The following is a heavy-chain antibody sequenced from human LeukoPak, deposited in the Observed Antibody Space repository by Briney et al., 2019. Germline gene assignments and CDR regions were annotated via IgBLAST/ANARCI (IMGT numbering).Heavy chain of an antibody. CDR2: ISGSGGST. D-gene: IGHD6-19*01. Sequence: QPGGSLRLSCAAPGFTFHTYALTWVRQAPGKGLEWVSAISGSGGSTYYADSVKGRFTISRDNSKNTLYLQMNSLRAEDTAVYYCAKRSSGWLEYFQHWGQGTLVTVSS. CDR3: AKRSSGWLEYFQH. V-gene: IGHV3-23*01. CDR1: GFTFHTYA. J-gene: IGHJ1*01.